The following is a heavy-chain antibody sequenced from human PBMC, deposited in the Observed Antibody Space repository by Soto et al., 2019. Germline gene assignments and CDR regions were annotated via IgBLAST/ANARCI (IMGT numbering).Heavy chain of an antibody. J-gene: IGHJ4*02. Sequence: QLQLQESGSGLVRPSQTLSLTCAVSGGSISSGGFPWSWIRQPPGKGLEWIVYMYDNETSYYTPYLKNRVTMSVDTAKNQFSLSLRFVTDADTAVYYCAGGGYTFGFCFDYWGPAALVTVSS. CDR3: AGGGYTFGFCFDY. V-gene: IGHV4-30-2*01. CDR1: GGSISSGGFP. D-gene: IGHD5-18*01. CDR2: MYDNETS.